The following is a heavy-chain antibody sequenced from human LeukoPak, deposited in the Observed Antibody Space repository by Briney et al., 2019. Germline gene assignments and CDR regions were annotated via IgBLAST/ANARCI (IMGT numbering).Heavy chain of an antibody. Sequence: GGSLRLSCAASGFTFSSYWMSWVRQAPGKGLEWVANIKQDGSEKYYVDSVKGRFTTSRDNAKNSLYLQMNSLGAEDTAVYYCARDPSRGRGIAAAAPFDYWGQGTLVTVSS. V-gene: IGHV3-7*01. D-gene: IGHD6-13*01. CDR2: IKQDGSEK. J-gene: IGHJ4*02. CDR1: GFTFSSYW. CDR3: ARDPSRGRGIAAAAPFDY.